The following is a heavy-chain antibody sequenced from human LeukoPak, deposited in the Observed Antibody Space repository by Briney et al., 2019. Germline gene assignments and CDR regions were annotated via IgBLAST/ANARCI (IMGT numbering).Heavy chain of an antibody. CDR3: AKAGGWFGELLQTSADNWFDP. V-gene: IGHV3-30-3*01. Sequence: GSLRLSCAASGFTFSSYAMHWVRQAPGKGLEWVAVISYDGSNKYYADSVKGRFTISRDNSKNTLYLQMNSLRAEDTAVYYCAKAGGWFGELLQTSADNWFDPWGQGTLVTVSS. CDR1: GFTFSSYA. CDR2: ISYDGSNK. D-gene: IGHD3-10*01. J-gene: IGHJ5*02.